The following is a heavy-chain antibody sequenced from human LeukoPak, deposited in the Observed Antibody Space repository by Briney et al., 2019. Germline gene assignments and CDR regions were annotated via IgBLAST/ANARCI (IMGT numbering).Heavy chain of an antibody. V-gene: IGHV3-23*01. CDR3: AKDSDVLMVYAIDSFGP. CDR2: ISGSGDTT. Sequence: PGGSLRLSCATSGFTFSSYALTWVRQAPGMGLEWVSAISGSGDTTYYADSVKGRFTISRDNSKNTLYLQMNSLRAEDTAVYYCAKDSDVLMVYAIDSFGPWGQGTLVTVSS. CDR1: GFTFSSYA. J-gene: IGHJ5*02. D-gene: IGHD2-8*01.